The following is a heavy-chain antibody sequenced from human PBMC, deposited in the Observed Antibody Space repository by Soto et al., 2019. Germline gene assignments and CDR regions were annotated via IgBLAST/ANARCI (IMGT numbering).Heavy chain of an antibody. J-gene: IGHJ5*02. CDR1: RFTFSSYA. CDR3: AKEPPSASMVRGNWFDP. D-gene: IGHD3-10*01. CDR2: ISGRGGST. Sequence: SLRLSCAASRFTFSSYAMSWVRQAPGKGMEWVSAISGRGGSTYYADSVKGRLTISRDNSQNTLYLQMNSLRAEDTVVYFCAKEPPSASMVRGNWFDPWGQGTLVTVSS. V-gene: IGHV3-23*01.